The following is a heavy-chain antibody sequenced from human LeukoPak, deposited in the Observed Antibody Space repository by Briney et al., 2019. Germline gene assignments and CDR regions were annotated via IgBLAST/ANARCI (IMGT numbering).Heavy chain of an antibody. D-gene: IGHD2-15*01. V-gene: IGHV1-18*04. CDR3: ARVGPRYCSGGSCSRFDP. J-gene: IGHJ5*02. CDR2: ISAYNGNT. CDR1: GYTFTSYG. Sequence: ASVEVSCKASGYTFTSYGISWVRQAPGQGLEWMGWISAYNGNTNYAQKLQGRVTMTTDTSTSTAYMELRSLRSDDTAVYYCARVGPRYCSGGSCSRFDPWGQGTLVTVSS.